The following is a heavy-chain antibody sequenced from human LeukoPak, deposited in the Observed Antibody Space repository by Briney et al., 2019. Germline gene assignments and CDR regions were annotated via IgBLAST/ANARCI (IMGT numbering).Heavy chain of an antibody. CDR3: ARGSYDSSDFEYFQH. D-gene: IGHD3-22*01. CDR2: INPSGGST. CDR1: GYTFTSYY. V-gene: IGHV1-46*01. Sequence: ASVKVSCKASGYTFTSYYMHWVRQAPGQGLEWMGIINPSGGSTSYAQKFQGRVTMTRDTSISTAYMEKRRLTSDDTAVYYCARGSYDSSDFEYFQHWGQGTLVTVSS. J-gene: IGHJ1*01.